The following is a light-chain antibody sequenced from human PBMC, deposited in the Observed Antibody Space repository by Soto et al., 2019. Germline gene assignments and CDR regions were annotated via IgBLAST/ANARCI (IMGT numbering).Light chain of an antibody. CDR1: SSDVGDYNS. J-gene: IGLJ1*01. Sequence: QSVLTQPRSVSGSPGQSVTVSCIGTSSDVGDYNSVSWYQQHPGKAPKLMIYDASKRPSWVPDRFSGSKSGNTASLTISGLQAEDEADYYCCSYVGGYSYVFGIGTKVTVL. CDR3: CSYVGGYSYV. CDR2: DAS. V-gene: IGLV2-11*01.